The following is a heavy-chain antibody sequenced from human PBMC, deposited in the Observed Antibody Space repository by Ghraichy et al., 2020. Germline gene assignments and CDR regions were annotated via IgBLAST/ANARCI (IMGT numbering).Heavy chain of an antibody. CDR2: ISGSGGST. D-gene: IGHD3-22*01. CDR3: AKDYYDSSGYYSDY. J-gene: IGHJ4*02. V-gene: IGHV3-23*01. Sequence: GGSLRLSCAASGFTFSSYAMSWVRQAPGKGLEWVSAISGSGGSTYYADSVKGRFTISRDNSKNTLYLQMNSLRAEDTAVYYCAKDYYDSSGYYSDYWGQGTLVTVSS. CDR1: GFTFSSYA.